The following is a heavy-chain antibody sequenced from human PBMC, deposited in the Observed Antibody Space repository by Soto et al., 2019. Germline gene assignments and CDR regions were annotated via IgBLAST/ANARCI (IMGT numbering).Heavy chain of an antibody. Sequence: ASVKVSCKASGYTFTSYDINWVRQATGQGLEWMGWMNPNSGNTGYAQKFQGRVTMTRNTSIRTAYMELSSLRSEDTAVYYCARKKCSGGSCYSGSFYAFDIWGQGTMVTVSS. V-gene: IGHV1-8*01. CDR2: MNPNSGNT. CDR1: GYTFTSYD. CDR3: ARKKCSGGSCYSGSFYAFDI. D-gene: IGHD2-15*01. J-gene: IGHJ3*02.